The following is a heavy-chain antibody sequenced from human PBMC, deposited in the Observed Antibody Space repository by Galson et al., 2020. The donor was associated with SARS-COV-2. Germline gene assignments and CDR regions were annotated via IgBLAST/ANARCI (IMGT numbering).Heavy chain of an antibody. CDR3: ARSGVVAARPWNFDL. J-gene: IGHJ2*01. CDR2: ISHTGST. V-gene: IGHV4-4*02. D-gene: IGHD2-15*01. CDR1: RGSITTTNF. Sequence: SETLSLTCGVSRGSITTTNFWSWVRQSPGKGLDWIGEISHTGSTTYNPSLKSRVTISIDKSKNQFSLQLTSATAADTAVYFCARSGVVAARPWNFDLWGRGTLVTVSS.